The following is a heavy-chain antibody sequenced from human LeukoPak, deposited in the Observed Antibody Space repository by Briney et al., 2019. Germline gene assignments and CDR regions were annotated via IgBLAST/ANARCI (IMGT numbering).Heavy chain of an antibody. CDR3: ARMGHYFDSSGYYYLAY. CDR2: IYTSGST. Sequence: SETLSLTCTVSGVSISSYYWSWIRQPAGKGLEWIGRIYTSGSTNYNPSLQSRVTMSVDTSKNQFSLKLSSVTAADTAVYYCARMGHYFDSSGYYYLAYWGQGTLVTVSS. CDR1: GVSISSYY. D-gene: IGHD3-22*01. J-gene: IGHJ4*02. V-gene: IGHV4-4*07.